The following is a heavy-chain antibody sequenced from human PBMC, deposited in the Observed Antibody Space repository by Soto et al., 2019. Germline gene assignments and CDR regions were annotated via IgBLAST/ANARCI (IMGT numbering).Heavy chain of an antibody. CDR1: GFTFSNAW. CDR2: IKSKTDGGTT. V-gene: IGHV3-15*01. CDR3: TTDDPINKY. Sequence: XGSLILSCSASGFTFSNAWMSWVRQAPGKGLEWVGRIKSKTDGGTTDYAAPVKGRFTISRDDSKGTLYLQMNFLKTEDTAVYYCTTDDPINKYWGQGTLVTVSS. J-gene: IGHJ4*02.